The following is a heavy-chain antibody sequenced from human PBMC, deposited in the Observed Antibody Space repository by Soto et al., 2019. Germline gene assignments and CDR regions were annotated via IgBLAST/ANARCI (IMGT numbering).Heavy chain of an antibody. CDR3: AKIVGPSTWVFDY. V-gene: IGHV3-23*01. CDR1: GFSFSSYA. J-gene: IGHJ4*02. Sequence: GGSLRLSCAASGFSFSSYAMSWVRQAPGKGLEWVSAISGSGGSTYYADSVKGRFTISRDNSKNTLYLQMNSLRAEDTAVYYCAKIVGPSTWVFDYWGQGTLVTVSS. CDR2: ISGSGGST. D-gene: IGHD3-3*01.